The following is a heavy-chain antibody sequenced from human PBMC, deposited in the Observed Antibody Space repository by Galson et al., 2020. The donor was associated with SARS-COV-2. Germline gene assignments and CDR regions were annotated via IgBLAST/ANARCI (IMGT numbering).Heavy chain of an antibody. CDR1: GVSVISGSNY. CDR2: IYCRGST. Sequence: SGTLCLTCTVSGVSVISGSNYWSWIRPPPGPGRVWSGSIYCRGSTNYNPSLKSRVTISVDTSKHQFSLKLSSVTAADTAVYYCARDQRRITIFGVVIPGTGWFDPWGQGTLVTVSS. CDR3: ARDQRRITIFGVVIPGTGWFDP. D-gene: IGHD3-3*01. J-gene: IGHJ5*02. V-gene: IGHV4-61*01.